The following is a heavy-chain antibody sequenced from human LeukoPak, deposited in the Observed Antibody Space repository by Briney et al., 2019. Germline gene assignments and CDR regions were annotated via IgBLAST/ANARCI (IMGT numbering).Heavy chain of an antibody. Sequence: SQTLSLTCTVSGGSISSGSYFWSSIRQPAGKGLEWIGRIYTSGSTNYNPSLKSRVTISVDTSKNQFSLKLSSVTAADTAVYYCARGVSDYYGSGSYYNWFDPWGQGTLVTVSS. CDR3: ARGVSDYYGSGSYYNWFDP. CDR2: IYTSGST. J-gene: IGHJ5*02. V-gene: IGHV4-61*02. CDR1: GGSISSGSYF. D-gene: IGHD3-10*01.